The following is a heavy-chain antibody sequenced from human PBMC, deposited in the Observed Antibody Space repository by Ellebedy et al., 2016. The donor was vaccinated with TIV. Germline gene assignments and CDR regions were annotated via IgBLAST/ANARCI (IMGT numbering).Heavy chain of an antibody. J-gene: IGHJ4*02. V-gene: IGHV3-NL1*01. CDR2: TYSGTNK. D-gene: IGHD1-26*01. CDR3: AITERWDLLFDS. CDR1: GFTFSRHG. Sequence: GESLKISCAASGFTFSRHGMHRVRQAPGKGLEWVALTYSGTNKHYADSVEGRFTISRDNSNNTLYLQMNSLRTDDTAIYYCAITERWDLLFDSWGQGILVTVSS.